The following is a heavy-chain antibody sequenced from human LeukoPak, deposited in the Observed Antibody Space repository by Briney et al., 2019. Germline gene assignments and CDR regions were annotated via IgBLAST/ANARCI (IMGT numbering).Heavy chain of an antibody. V-gene: IGHV4-59*01. J-gene: IGHJ2*01. D-gene: IGHD3-10*01. CDR2: IYYSGST. Sequence: PSETLSLTCTVSGGSISSYYWSWIRQPPGKGLEWIGYIYYSGSTNYNPSLKSRVTISVDTSKNQFSLKLSSVTAADTAVYYCARDRGWYFDLWGRGTLVTVSS. CDR1: GGSISSYY. CDR3: ARDRGWYFDL.